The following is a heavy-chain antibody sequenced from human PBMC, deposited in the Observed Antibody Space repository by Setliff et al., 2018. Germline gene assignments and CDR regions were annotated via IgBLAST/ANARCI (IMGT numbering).Heavy chain of an antibody. CDR1: GFIFDDYA. J-gene: IGHJ3*01. CDR3: TTDPSPTFGGVIGAAFDF. D-gene: IGHD3-16*01. Sequence: GGSLRLSCAASGFIFDDYAMHWVRQAPGKGLEWVSGISWNSGSIDYGDSVKGRFTISRDNAKNSLYLQMNSLRAEDTAVYYCTTDPSPTFGGVIGAAFDFWGQGTMVTVSS. V-gene: IGHV3-9*01. CDR2: ISWNSGSI.